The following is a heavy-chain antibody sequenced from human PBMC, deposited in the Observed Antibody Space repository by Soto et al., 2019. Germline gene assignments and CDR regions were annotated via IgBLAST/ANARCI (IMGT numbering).Heavy chain of an antibody. CDR1: GGSISSYY. V-gene: IGHV4-59*01. Sequence: SETLSLTCTVSGGSISSYYWSWIRQPPGKGLEWIGYIYYSGNTNYNPSLKSRVTISVDASKNQFSLKLSSVTAADTAVYYCARDRSTSNYWGDAFDIWGRGTMVTVSS. CDR3: ARDRSTSNYWGDAFDI. J-gene: IGHJ3*02. D-gene: IGHD4-4*01. CDR2: IYYSGNT.